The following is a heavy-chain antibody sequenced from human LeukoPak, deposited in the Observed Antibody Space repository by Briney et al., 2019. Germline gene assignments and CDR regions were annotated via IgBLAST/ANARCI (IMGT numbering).Heavy chain of an antibody. CDR3: ARDSYSGSYYY. V-gene: IGHV1-2*02. J-gene: IGHJ4*02. CDR2: INPNGGGT. D-gene: IGHD1-26*01. Sequence: ASVKVSCKASGYTFTGYYMHWERQAPGQGLEWMGWINPNGGGTNYAQQFQGRVTMTSDTSISTAYMELSSLRSDDTAVYYCARDSYSGSYYYWGQGTLVTVSS. CDR1: GYTFTGYY.